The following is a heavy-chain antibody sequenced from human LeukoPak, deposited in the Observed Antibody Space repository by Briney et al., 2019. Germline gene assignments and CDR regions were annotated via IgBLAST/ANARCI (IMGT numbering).Heavy chain of an antibody. D-gene: IGHD1-26*01. CDR1: GFTFSSYS. CDR2: ISSSSSTI. V-gene: IGHV3-48*01. CDR3: ASLGATDY. J-gene: IGHJ4*02. Sequence: GGSLRLSCAASGFTFSSYSMNWVRQAPGKGLEWVSYISSSSSTIYYADSVKGRFTISRDNAKNSLNLQMNSLRAEDTAVYYCASLGATDYWGQGTLVTVSS.